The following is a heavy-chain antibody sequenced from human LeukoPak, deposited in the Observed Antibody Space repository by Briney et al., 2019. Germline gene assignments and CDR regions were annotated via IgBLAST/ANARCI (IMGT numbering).Heavy chain of an antibody. V-gene: IGHV3-48*03. D-gene: IGHD6-19*01. CDR3: ARDEPGIAVDVGVY. Sequence: QPGGSLRLSCAASGFTFSSYEMNWVRQAPGEGLEWVSYISSGGRIKYYADSVKGRFTISRDNAKNSLYLQMNSLRAEDTAVYYCARDEPGIAVDVGVYWGQGTLVTVSS. J-gene: IGHJ4*02. CDR2: ISSGGRIK. CDR1: GFTFSSYE.